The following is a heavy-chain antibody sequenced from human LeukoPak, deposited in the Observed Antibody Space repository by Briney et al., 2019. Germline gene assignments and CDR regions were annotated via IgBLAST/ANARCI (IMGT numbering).Heavy chain of an antibody. CDR2: ISAYNGNT. J-gene: IGHJ4*02. D-gene: IGHD3-22*01. V-gene: IGHV1-18*01. CDR1: GYTFTSYG. CDR3: ARFRRDYYDSSGYDIVDY. Sequence: GSVKVSCKASGYTFTSYGISWVRQAPGQGLEWMGWISAYNGNTNYAQKLQGRVTMTTDTSTSTAYMELRSLRSDDTAVYYCARFRRDYYDSSGYDIVDYWGQGTLVTVSS.